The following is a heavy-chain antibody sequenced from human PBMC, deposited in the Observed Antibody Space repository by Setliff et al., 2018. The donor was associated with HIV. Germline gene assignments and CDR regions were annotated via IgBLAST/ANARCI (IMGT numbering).Heavy chain of an antibody. CDR1: GGIISSDSFF. CDR3: AREWVGAHHTDL. V-gene: IGHV4-61*09. J-gene: IGHJ5*02. Sequence: SETLSLTCTVSGGIISSDSFFWSWIRQPAGKGLEWIGHISATGSTNYNPSLKSRFTISRDNDKNSLYLQMNSLKAEDTAFYYCAREWVGAHHTDLWGQGTLVTVSS. D-gene: IGHD1-26*01. CDR2: ISATGST.